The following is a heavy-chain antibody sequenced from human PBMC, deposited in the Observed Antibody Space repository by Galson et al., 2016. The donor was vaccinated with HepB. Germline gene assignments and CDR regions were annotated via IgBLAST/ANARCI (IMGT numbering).Heavy chain of an antibody. J-gene: IGHJ1*01. V-gene: IGHV4-59*08. D-gene: IGHD3-10*01. Sequence: SETLSLTCSVSGGSISGKYWSWTRQLPGKGLEWIAYMHDSGSTRYNPSLKSRVTISADTSINQFSLRLCYVTAGDTAVYYCARPGDSAGMYWGQGTLVTVSS. CDR1: GGSISGKY. CDR2: MHDSGST. CDR3: ARPGDSAGMY.